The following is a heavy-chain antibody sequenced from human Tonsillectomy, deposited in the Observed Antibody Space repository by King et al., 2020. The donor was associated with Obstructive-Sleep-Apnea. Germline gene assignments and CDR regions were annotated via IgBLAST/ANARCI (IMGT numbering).Heavy chain of an antibody. J-gene: IGHJ4*02. Sequence: VQLVESGGGLVQPGRSLRLSCVASGFTFDDYAMQWVRQAPGDGLEWVSGRCWMRGSIGYVESVKGRFTISRDNVKKSLYLQMNRLRVEDTALYYCAKDKDSSGWYGDYWGQGTLVTVSS. CDR3: AKDKDSSGWYGDY. CDR2: RCWMRGSI. D-gene: IGHD6-19*01. V-gene: IGHV3-9*01. CDR1: GFTFDDYA.